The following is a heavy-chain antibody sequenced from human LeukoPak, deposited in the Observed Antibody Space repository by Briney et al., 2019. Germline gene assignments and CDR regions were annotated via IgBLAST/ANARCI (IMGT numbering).Heavy chain of an antibody. J-gene: IGHJ5*02. CDR2: IIPILGIA. V-gene: IGHV1-69*04. D-gene: IGHD6-19*01. CDR3: ARGKLVAGTLNWFDP. Sequence: ASVKVSCKASGGTFRSYAISWVRQATGQGLEWMGRIIPILGIANYAQQFQGRVTITADKSTSTAYIELSSLRSEDTAVYYCARGKLVAGTLNWFDPWGQGTLVTVYS. CDR1: GGTFRSYA.